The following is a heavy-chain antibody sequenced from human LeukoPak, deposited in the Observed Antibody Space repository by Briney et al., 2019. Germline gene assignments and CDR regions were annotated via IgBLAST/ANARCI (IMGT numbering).Heavy chain of an antibody. CDR1: GYTFTGYY. CDR3: ARARGGRGAFDI. V-gene: IGHV1-8*02. J-gene: IGHJ3*02. CDR2: MNPNSGNT. Sequence: VASVKVSCKASGYTFTGYYMHWVRQAPGQGLEWMGWMNPNSGNTGYAQKFQGRVTMTRNTSISTAYMELSSLRSEDTAVYYCARARGGRGAFDIWGQGTMVTVSS. D-gene: IGHD1-26*01.